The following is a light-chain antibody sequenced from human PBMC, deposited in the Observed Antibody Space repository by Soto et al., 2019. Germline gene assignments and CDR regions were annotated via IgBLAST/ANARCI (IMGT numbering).Light chain of an antibody. J-gene: IGKJ4*01. V-gene: IGKV3-11*01. Sequence: EIVLTQSPATLSLSPGESTTLSCRARGSVFSYLGWYQQRPGQAPRLLIYDASNRATGIPARFSGSGSGTDFTLTISSPEPEDFAVYYCQQRYRWPPLTFGGGTKVEIK. CDR3: QQRYRWPPLT. CDR2: DAS. CDR1: GSVFSY.